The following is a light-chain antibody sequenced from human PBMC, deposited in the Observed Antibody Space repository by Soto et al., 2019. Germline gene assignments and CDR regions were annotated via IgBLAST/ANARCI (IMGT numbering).Light chain of an antibody. V-gene: IGLV2-8*01. CDR1: SSDVASYNY. J-gene: IGLJ2*01. Sequence: QSVLTQPPSASGSPGQSVTISCTGTSSDVASYNYVSWYQQHPGKAPKLIIYEVTKRPSGVPDRFSGSKSGNTASLTVSGLQADDEADYYCSSYAGSNNFFGGGTKLDRP. CDR3: SSYAGSNNF. CDR2: EVT.